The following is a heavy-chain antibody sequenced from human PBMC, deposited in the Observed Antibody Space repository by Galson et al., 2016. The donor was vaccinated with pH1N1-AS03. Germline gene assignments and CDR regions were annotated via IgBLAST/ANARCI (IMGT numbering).Heavy chain of an antibody. CDR2: IFSDGST. J-gene: IGHJ5*02. V-gene: IGHV3-66*01. CDR3: ARDPPGIAAGGPGS. CDR1: GFTVSNYF. Sequence: SLRLSCAASGFTVSNYFMNWVRQVPGKRLEWVSVIFSDGSTKYADSVNGRFTMSRDNSRNTVYLHMDNLRVEDTALYYCARDPPGIAAGGPGSWGQGTLVTVSS. D-gene: IGHD6-13*01.